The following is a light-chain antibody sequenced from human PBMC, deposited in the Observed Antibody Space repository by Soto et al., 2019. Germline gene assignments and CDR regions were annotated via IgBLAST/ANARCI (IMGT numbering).Light chain of an antibody. CDR1: SSDIGSYSY. J-gene: IGLJ3*02. CDR2: DVS. CDR3: SSYGAGSTL. V-gene: IGLV2-14*03. Sequence: QSVLTQPASLSGSPGQSITISCTGTSSDIGSYSYVSWYQQHPGKAPKLMIFDVSYRPSGISDRFSGSKSGNTASLTISGLQPEDEADYYCSSYGAGSTLFGGGTQLTVL.